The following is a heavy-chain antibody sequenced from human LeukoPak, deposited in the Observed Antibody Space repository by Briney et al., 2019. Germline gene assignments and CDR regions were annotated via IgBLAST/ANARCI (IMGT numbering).Heavy chain of an antibody. CDR3: AKDLRIFGVVIFSIDY. D-gene: IGHD3-3*01. CDR1: GFTFSSCA. Sequence: GGSLRLSCAASGFTFSSCAMSWVRQAPGKGLEWVSAISGSGGSTYYADSAKGRFTISRDNSKNTLYLQMNSLRAEDTAVYYCAKDLRIFGVVIFSIDYWGQGTLVTVSS. CDR2: ISGSGGST. J-gene: IGHJ4*02. V-gene: IGHV3-23*01.